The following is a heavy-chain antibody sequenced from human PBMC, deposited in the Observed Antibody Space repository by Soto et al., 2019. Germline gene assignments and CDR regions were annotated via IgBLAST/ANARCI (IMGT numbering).Heavy chain of an antibody. CDR3: AYRRGDWRFDF. D-gene: IGHD1-1*01. CDR1: GVSLSTSGEG. CDR2: TYWNDDK. J-gene: IGHJ4*02. V-gene: IGHV2-5*01. Sequence: QITLKESGPTLVKPTQTLTLTCTFSGVSLSTSGEGVGWIRQPPGKALEWLALTYWNDDKRYSPSLKSRLTVSKDTSKNQVFLTMTNVSPVDTATYYCAYRRGDWRFDFWGQGTLVTVSS.